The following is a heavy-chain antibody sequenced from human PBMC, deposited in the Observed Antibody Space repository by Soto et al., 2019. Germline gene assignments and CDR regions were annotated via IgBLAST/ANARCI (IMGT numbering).Heavy chain of an antibody. J-gene: IGHJ4*02. D-gene: IGHD1-26*01. CDR3: ARDTGTYPYYFDY. V-gene: IGHV4-30-4*01. CDR2: IHHSGSP. CDR1: GGSISSGENF. Sequence: SETLSLTCTVSGGSISSGENFWNWIRQSPGNGLEWIGYIHHSGSPYYNPSLKSRLTISVDTSKNQISLKLNSVTAADTAVYYCARDTGTYPYYFDYWGQGTLVTVSS.